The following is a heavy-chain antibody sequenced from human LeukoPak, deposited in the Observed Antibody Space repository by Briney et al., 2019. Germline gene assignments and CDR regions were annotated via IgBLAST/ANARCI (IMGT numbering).Heavy chain of an antibody. CDR1: GFTFDDYG. Sequence: GGSLRLSCAASGFTFDDYGLSWVRQVPGKGLEWVSAISGSGGSTYYADSVKGRFTISRDNAKNSLYLQMNSLRAEDTAVYYCAELGITMIGGVWGKGTTVTISS. J-gene: IGHJ6*04. D-gene: IGHD3-10*02. CDR3: AELGITMIGGV. V-gene: IGHV3-20*04. CDR2: ISGSGGST.